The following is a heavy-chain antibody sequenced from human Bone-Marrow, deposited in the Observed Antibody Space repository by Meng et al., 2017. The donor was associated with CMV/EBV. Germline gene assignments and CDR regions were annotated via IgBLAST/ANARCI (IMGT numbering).Heavy chain of an antibody. Sequence: ASVKVSCKASGYTFTSYAMHWVRQAPGQRLEWMGWSNAGNGNTKYSQEFQGRVTMTTDTSTSTAYMELGSLRSDDTAVYYCARADSGGWYSSWGQGTLVTVSS. D-gene: IGHD6-19*01. CDR3: ARADSGGWYSS. CDR1: GYTFTSYA. V-gene: IGHV1-3*02. J-gene: IGHJ5*02. CDR2: SNAGNGNT.